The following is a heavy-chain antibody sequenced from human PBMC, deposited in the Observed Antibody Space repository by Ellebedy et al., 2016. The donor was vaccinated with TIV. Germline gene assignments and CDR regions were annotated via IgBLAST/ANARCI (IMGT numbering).Heavy chain of an antibody. J-gene: IGHJ4*02. V-gene: IGHV3-11*04. Sequence: GGSLRLXXAASGFTFSDYYMSWIRQAPGKGLEWISYISSSGYSRYYADSVEGRFTISRDNAKNSLYLQMNSLGAEDTAVYYCARGQLDNDFDYWGQGTLVTVSS. D-gene: IGHD6-6*01. CDR3: ARGQLDNDFDY. CDR2: ISSSGYSR. CDR1: GFTFSDYY.